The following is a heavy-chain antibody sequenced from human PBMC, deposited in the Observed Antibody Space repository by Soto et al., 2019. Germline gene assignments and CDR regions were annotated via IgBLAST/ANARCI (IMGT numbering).Heavy chain of an antibody. V-gene: IGHV1-18*01. CDR3: ARGVVVAAKNGYYYYGMDV. D-gene: IGHD2-15*01. CDR1: GYTFTSYG. Sequence: ASVKVSCKASGYTFTSYGISWVRQAPGQGLEWMGWISAYNGNTNYAQKLQGRVTITADESTSTAYMELSSLRSEDTAVYYCARGVVVAAKNGYYYYGMDVWGEGTTVTVSS. CDR2: ISAYNGNT. J-gene: IGHJ6*04.